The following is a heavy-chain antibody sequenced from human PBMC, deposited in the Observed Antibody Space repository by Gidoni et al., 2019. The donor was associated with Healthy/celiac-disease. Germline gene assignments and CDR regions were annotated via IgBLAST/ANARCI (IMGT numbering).Heavy chain of an antibody. CDR3: ARDRQQLLQGLGDWYFDL. D-gene: IGHD6-13*01. J-gene: IGHJ2*01. CDR2: ISSSSSYI. CDR1: GFTFTSDA. V-gene: IGHV3-21*01. Sequence: EVQLVESGGGLVKPGGSLRLPCAAPGFTFTSDAMNWVRQAPGKGLEWVSSISSSSSYIYYADSVKGRFTISRDNAKNSLYLQMNSLRAEDTAVYYCARDRQQLLQGLGDWYFDLWGRGTLVTVSS.